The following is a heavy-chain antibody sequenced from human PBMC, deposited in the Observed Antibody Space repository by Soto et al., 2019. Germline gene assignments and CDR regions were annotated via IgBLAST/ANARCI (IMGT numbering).Heavy chain of an antibody. V-gene: IGHV4-59*08. D-gene: IGHD5-18*01. J-gene: IGHJ5*02. CDR2: IYYSGST. CDR3: ARLVWSYGTWFDP. CDR1: GGSISSYY. Sequence: SETLSLTCTVSGGSISSYYWSWIRQPPGKGLEWIGYIYYSGSTNYNPSLKSRVAISVDTSKNQFSLKLSSVTAADTAVYYCARLVWSYGTWFDPWGQGTLVNVS.